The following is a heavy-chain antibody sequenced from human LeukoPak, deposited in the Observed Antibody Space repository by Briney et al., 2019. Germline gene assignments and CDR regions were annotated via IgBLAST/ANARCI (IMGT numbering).Heavy chain of an antibody. V-gene: IGHV3-30*03. Sequence: GGSLRLSCAASGFTFSSYGMHWVRQAPGKGLEWVAVISYDGSNKYYADSVKGRFTISRDNSKNTLYLQMNSLRAEDTAVYYCARGTGYPGYWGQGTLVTVSS. CDR1: GFTFSSYG. CDR2: ISYDGSNK. J-gene: IGHJ4*02. D-gene: IGHD7-27*01. CDR3: ARGTGYPGY.